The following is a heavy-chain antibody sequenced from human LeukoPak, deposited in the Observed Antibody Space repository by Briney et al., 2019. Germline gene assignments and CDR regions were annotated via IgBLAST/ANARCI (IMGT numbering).Heavy chain of an antibody. CDR2: ISSSGSYI. J-gene: IGHJ4*02. Sequence: GGSLRLSCAASGFTFSSYSMNWVRQAPGKGLEWVSAISSSGSYIDYADSVKGRFTISRDNAKNSLYLQMNSLRAEDTAVYYCARGATYSSSSPDYWGQGTLVTVSS. V-gene: IGHV3-21*01. CDR1: GFTFSSYS. CDR3: ARGATYSSSSPDY. D-gene: IGHD6-6*01.